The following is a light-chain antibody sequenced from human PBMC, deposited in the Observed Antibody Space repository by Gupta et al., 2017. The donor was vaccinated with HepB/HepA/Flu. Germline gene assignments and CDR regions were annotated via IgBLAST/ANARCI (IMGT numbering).Light chain of an antibody. Sequence: DIQVTQSPSSLSASIGDRVTITCRASQSINNYLNWYQQKPGKAPKLLIYAASSWQSGVPSRFSGSGSGTDLTLTISSRQQEDFATYYCQHSYSRPPFTFGQGTXLEIK. J-gene: IGKJ2*01. CDR3: QHSYSRPPFT. CDR1: QSINNY. V-gene: IGKV1-39*01. CDR2: AAS.